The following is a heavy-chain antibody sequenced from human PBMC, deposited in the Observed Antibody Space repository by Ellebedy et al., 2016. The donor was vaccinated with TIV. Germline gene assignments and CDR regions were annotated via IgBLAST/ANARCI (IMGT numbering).Heavy chain of an antibody. CDR2: IFHSGVT. J-gene: IGHJ4*02. V-gene: IGHV4-4*02. CDR1: GGPLTSGDW. D-gene: IGHD3-10*01. Sequence: MPSETLSLTCTVSGGPLTSGDWWSWVRQTPGTGLEWNGEIFHSGVTNYNPSLKSRLIISLDKSTNQFSLTVTSLIAADTAVYFCARGMEGLGLYYDNWGQGILVTVSS. CDR3: ARGMEGLGLYYDN.